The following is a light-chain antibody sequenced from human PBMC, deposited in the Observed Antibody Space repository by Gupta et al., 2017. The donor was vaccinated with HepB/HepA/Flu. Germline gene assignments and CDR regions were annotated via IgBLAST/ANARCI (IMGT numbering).Light chain of an antibody. Sequence: QLVLTQSPSASASLGASVRLTCTLSSGHSSYAIAWHQHQLQKGPRYLMRLTSDGSPTKGDGIPDRFSGYSYGAERYLTISSHQSEDEADYYCQTWGTVPVFGGGTKLTVL. V-gene: IGLV4-69*01. CDR1: SGHSSYA. J-gene: IGLJ3*02. CDR2: LTSDGSP. CDR3: QTWGTVPV.